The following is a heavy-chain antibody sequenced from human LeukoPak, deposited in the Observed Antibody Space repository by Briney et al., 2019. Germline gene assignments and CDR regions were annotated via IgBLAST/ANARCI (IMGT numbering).Heavy chain of an antibody. CDR2: IYHSGST. CDR1: GGSISSSNW. D-gene: IGHD3-10*01. CDR3: VTGSGSYRGAFDI. V-gene: IGHV4-4*02. Sequence: SGTLSLTCAVSGGSISSSNWWCWVRQPPGKGLEWIGSIYHSGSTYYNPSLKGRATISVDTSKNQFSLKLSSATAADTAVYYCVTGSGSYRGAFDIWGQGTMVTVSS. J-gene: IGHJ3*02.